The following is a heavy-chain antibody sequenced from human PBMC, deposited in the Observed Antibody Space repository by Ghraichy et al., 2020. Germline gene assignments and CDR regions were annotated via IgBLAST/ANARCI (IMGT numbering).Heavy chain of an antibody. V-gene: IGHV3-23*01. Sequence: GGSLRLSCAASGFTFSNYAMSWVRQAPGKGLEWVSVISGGGGSTYSVDSVRGRFTISRDNSKNTLYLQMNSLIAEDTAVYYFAKLDDFWSGSLDYWGQGTLVTVSS. D-gene: IGHD3-3*01. CDR2: ISGGGGST. J-gene: IGHJ4*02. CDR1: GFTFSNYA. CDR3: AKLDDFWSGSLDY.